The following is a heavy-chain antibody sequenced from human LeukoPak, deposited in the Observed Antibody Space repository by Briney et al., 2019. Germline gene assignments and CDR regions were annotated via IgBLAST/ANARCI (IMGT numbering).Heavy chain of an antibody. CDR1: GGTFSSYA. Sequence: ASVKVSCKASGGTFSSYAISWVRQAPGQGLEWMGSIHPTSGVTKYAQKFQGRVTVTRDTSISATYMELSRLTSDDTAVYYCARDPPAAGSTEFDFWGQGTLVTVSS. D-gene: IGHD6-13*01. CDR3: ARDPPAAGSTEFDF. CDR2: IHPTSGVT. J-gene: IGHJ4*02. V-gene: IGHV1-2*02.